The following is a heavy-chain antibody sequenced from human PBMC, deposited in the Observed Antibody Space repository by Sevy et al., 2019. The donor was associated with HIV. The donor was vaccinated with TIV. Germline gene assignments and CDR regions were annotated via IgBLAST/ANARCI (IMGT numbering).Heavy chain of an antibody. Sequence: KQSQTVSLICAISGDSVSSNSAAWNWIRQSPSRGLEWLGRTYYRSKWYNDYAVSVKSRITINPDTSKNQFSLQLNSVTPEDTVVYYCARDNTVVKRYYYYYGMDVWGQGTTVTVSS. CDR3: ARDNTVVKRYYYYYGMDV. J-gene: IGHJ6*02. D-gene: IGHD2-15*01. CDR2: TYYRSKWYN. V-gene: IGHV6-1*01. CDR1: GDSVSSNSAA.